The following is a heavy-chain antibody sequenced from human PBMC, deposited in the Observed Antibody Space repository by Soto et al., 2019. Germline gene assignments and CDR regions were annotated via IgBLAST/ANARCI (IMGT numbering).Heavy chain of an antibody. Sequence: QLQLQESGSGLVKPSQTLSLTCAVSGGSISSGGYSWSWIRQPPGKGLEWIGYIYHSGSTDYNPSLKSRVTISVDRSKHQFSLKLSSVTAADTAVYYCARGLVGPAAIAVLDAFDIWGQGTMVTVSS. J-gene: IGHJ3*02. CDR1: GGSISSGGYS. D-gene: IGHD2-2*01. CDR3: ARGLVGPAAIAVLDAFDI. CDR2: IYHSGST. V-gene: IGHV4-30-2*01.